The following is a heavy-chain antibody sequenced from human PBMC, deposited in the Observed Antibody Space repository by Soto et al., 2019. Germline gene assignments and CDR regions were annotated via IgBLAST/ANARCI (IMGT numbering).Heavy chain of an antibody. Sequence: SKTLSLTCAVSGGSISSGGYSWSWIRQPPGKGLEWIGYIYHSGSTYYNPSLKSRVTISVDRSKNQFSLKLSSVTAADTAVYYCASSRGSPVTIDYWGQGTLVTVSS. J-gene: IGHJ4*02. CDR1: GGSISSGGYS. V-gene: IGHV4-30-2*01. CDR3: ASSRGSPVTIDY. CDR2: IYHSGST. D-gene: IGHD1-26*01.